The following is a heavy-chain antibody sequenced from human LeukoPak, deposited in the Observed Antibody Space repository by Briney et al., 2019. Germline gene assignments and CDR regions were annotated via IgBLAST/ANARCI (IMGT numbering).Heavy chain of an antibody. V-gene: IGHV1-2*02. Sequence: GASVKVSCSASGYTFTDYYIHWLRQAPGQGLEWMGCINPNSGGTNYAQKFQGRVTMTRDTSITTAYMELSRLRSDDTAVYYCAREAPLRTGWRGYYYMDVWGKGTTVTVSS. CDR3: AREAPLRTGWRGYYYMDV. D-gene: IGHD3-3*01. J-gene: IGHJ6*03. CDR2: INPNSGGT. CDR1: GYTFTDYY.